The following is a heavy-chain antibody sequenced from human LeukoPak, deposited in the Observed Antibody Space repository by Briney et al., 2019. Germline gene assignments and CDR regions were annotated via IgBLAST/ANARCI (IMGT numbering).Heavy chain of an antibody. V-gene: IGHV4-38-2*01. Sequence: SETLSLTCAVSGYSISSGYYWGWIRQPPGKGLELIGSIYHSGSSYYNPSLKSRVTISVDTSKNQFSLKLSSVTAADTAVYYCARHVVTMIVVVITLFDYWGQGTLVTVSS. J-gene: IGHJ4*02. CDR1: GYSISSGYY. CDR2: IYHSGSS. CDR3: ARHVVTMIVVVITLFDY. D-gene: IGHD3-22*01.